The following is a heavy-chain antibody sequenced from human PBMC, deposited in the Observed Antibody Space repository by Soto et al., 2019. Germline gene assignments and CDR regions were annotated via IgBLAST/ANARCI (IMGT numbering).Heavy chain of an antibody. CDR2: ISGSGGST. CDR1: GFTFSSYA. CDR3: VANDRFYYFDY. Sequence: LGGSLRLSCAASGFTFSSYAMSWVRQAPGKGLEWVSAISGSGGSTYYADSVKGRFTISRDNSKNTLYLQMNSLRAEDTAVYYCVANDRFYYFDYWGQGTLVTVSS. V-gene: IGHV3-23*01. J-gene: IGHJ4*02.